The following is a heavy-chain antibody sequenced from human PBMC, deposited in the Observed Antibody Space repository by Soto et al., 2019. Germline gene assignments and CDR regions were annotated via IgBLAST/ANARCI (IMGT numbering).Heavy chain of an antibody. CDR1: GGSIRSNNW. V-gene: IGHV4-4*02. J-gene: IGHJ6*02. Sequence: SETLSLTCAVSGGSIRSNNWWSWVRQAPGKGLDWIGEVFHSGTTNYNPSLKSRVTISVDESKNQFSLQLRSVSAADTAVYYCAQFVVVPAATHYYFGMDVWGQGTTVTVSS. CDR2: VFHSGTT. D-gene: IGHD2-2*01. CDR3: AQFVVVPAATHYYFGMDV.